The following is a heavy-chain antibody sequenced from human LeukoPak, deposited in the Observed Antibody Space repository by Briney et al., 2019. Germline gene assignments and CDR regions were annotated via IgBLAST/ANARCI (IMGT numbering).Heavy chain of an antibody. CDR3: ARVLRYCSGGNCYSGGLGYMDV. CDR1: GFTFDDYA. J-gene: IGHJ6*03. V-gene: IGHV3-9*01. CDR2: ISWNSGTI. Sequence: GGSLRLSCAASGFTFDDYAMHWVRQAPGKGLEWVSGISWNSGTIGYADSVKGRFTISRDNAKNSLYLQMNSLRAEDTAVYYCARVLRYCSGGNCYSGGLGYMDVWGKGTTVTISS. D-gene: IGHD2-15*01.